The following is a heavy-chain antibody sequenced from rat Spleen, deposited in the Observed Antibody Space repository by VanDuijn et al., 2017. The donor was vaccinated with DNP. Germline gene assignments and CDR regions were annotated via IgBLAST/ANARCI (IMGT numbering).Heavy chain of an antibody. V-gene: IGHV5-19*01. J-gene: IGHJ1*01. CDR3: ARDQGF. CDR2: ISTSGGSP. CDR1: GFTFSNYD. Sequence: EVQLVESGGGLVQPGRSLKLSCAASGFTFSNYDMAWVRQAPKKGLEWVATISTSGGSPYYRDSVKGRFTVSRDNAKSTLYLQMNSLRSEDTATYYCARDQGFWGPGTMVTVSS.